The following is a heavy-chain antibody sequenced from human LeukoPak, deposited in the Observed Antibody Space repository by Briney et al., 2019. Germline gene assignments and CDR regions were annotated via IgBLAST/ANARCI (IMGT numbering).Heavy chain of an antibody. CDR1: GFTFSSYA. V-gene: IGHV3-23*01. D-gene: IGHD4/OR15-4a*01. CDR3: AKDLTNRIYYYYYGMDV. CDR2: ISGSGGST. Sequence: PGGSLRLSCAASGFTFSSYAMSWVRQAPGKGLKWVSAISGSGGSTYYADSVKGRFTISRDNSKNTLYLQMNSLRAEDTAVYYCAKDLTNRIYYYYYGMDVWGQGTTVTVSS. J-gene: IGHJ6*02.